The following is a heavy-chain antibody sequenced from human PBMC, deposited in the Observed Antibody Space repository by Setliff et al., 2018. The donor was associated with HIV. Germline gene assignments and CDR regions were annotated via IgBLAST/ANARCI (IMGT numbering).Heavy chain of an antibody. Sequence: PSETLSLTCTISGGFISNHYWNWIRQPPGKGLEWIGSTHYSGSSYYSPSLKSRVTISLDTSKNQFSLKLSSMTAADTAVYYCARDVGLCGVDCWGQGILVTVSS. J-gene: IGHJ4*02. CDR2: THYSGSS. CDR3: ARDVGLCGVDC. D-gene: IGHD2-21*01. V-gene: IGHV4-59*11. CDR1: GGFISNHY.